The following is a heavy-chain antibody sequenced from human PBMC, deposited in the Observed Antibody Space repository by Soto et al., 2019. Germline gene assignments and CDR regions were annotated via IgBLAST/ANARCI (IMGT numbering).Heavy chain of an antibody. Sequence: DVQLLESGGGLVQPGGSLRLSCAASGFRFSTYDMSWVRQAPGKGLEWVSVMSGSGSGTYYADSVKGRFTISRDHSNNRLYLQMNNLKVEDSAIYYCAKETRSRAVTATRVNGMDVWGQVTTVTVSS. J-gene: IGHJ6*02. CDR1: GFRFSTYD. CDR3: AKETRSRAVTATRVNGMDV. V-gene: IGHV3-23*01. D-gene: IGHD2-21*02. CDR2: MSGSGSGT.